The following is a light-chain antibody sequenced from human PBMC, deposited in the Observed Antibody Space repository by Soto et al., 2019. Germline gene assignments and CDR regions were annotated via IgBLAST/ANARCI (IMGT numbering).Light chain of an antibody. Sequence: DIQMTQSPSTLSASVGDRVTITCRANQSIGRWLAWYQQKPGKAPNLVIYDASSVESGVPSWFSGRGSTTEFPLTIRRLHPDDFGTYYWQQYKSYPYTFGEGTKLEIK. CDR3: QQYKSYPYT. CDR1: QSIGRW. J-gene: IGKJ2*01. V-gene: IGKV1-5*01. CDR2: DAS.